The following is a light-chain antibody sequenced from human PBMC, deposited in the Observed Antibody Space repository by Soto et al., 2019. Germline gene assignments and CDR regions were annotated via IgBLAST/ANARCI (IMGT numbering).Light chain of an antibody. V-gene: IGKV1-5*03. Sequence: DIQLPQYPSTLSASVGDRVTITCRASQSISSWLAWYQQKPGKAPNLLIYKTSNLESGVPSRFSGSGSGTEFTLTISSLQPDDFATYYCQYYNDYCWTFGQGTKVEIK. CDR3: QYYNDYCWT. CDR1: QSISSW. CDR2: KTS. J-gene: IGKJ1*01.